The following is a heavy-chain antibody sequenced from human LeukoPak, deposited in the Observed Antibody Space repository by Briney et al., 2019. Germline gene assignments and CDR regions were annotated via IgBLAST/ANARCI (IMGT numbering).Heavy chain of an antibody. CDR2: ISGSGSTT. V-gene: IGHV3-23*01. Sequence: GGSLRLSCAASGFTFSSYAMSWVRQAPGKGLEWVSTISGSGSTTFYADSVKGRFTISRDNSKNTLYLQMNSLRAEDTAVYYCAKDRGGVMGDFDYWGQGTLVSVSS. J-gene: IGHJ4*02. D-gene: IGHD3-16*01. CDR1: GFTFSSYA. CDR3: AKDRGGVMGDFDY.